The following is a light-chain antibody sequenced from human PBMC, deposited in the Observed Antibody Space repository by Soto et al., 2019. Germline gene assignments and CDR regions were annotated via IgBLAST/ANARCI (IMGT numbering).Light chain of an antibody. Sequence: DIQMTQSPSSLSASVGDRVTITCRASQSISNYLHWYQQQPGRAPNLLIHTASSLQNGAPSRFSGSGSGTDFTLTISSLQPEDFATYDCQQSYSTPFTVGPGTKVDIK. CDR2: TAS. CDR3: QQSYSTPFT. J-gene: IGKJ3*01. CDR1: QSISNY. V-gene: IGKV1-39*01.